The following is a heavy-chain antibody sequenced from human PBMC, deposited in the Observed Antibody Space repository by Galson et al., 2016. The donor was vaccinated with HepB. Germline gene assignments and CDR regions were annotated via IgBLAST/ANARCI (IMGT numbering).Heavy chain of an antibody. V-gene: IGHV3-23*01. Sequence: SLRLSCAASGFTFSNYGMTWFRQALGQGVEVVSSISRSGDSTDYADSVKGRFTISRDNSKTTLSLQMNSLTADDTAIYYCVQGRTAPAVWGKGTTVTVSS. CDR2: ISRSGDST. J-gene: IGHJ6*04. CDR1: GFTFSNYG. CDR3: VQGRTAPAV.